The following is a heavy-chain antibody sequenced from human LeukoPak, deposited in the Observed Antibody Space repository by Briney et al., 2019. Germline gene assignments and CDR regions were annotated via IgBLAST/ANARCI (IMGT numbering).Heavy chain of an antibody. Sequence: ETLSLTCTVSGGSIRRYHWCWIRQTLGKGLEWIGYIHFTGSSKYNPSLNSRVTMSVDTSKNQFSLQRSSVTATDTAVYFCARHSSSWYPDYWGQGTLVTVSS. V-gene: IGHV4-59*08. CDR2: IHFTGSS. J-gene: IGHJ4*02. CDR1: GGSIRRYH. CDR3: ARHSSSWYPDY. D-gene: IGHD6-13*01.